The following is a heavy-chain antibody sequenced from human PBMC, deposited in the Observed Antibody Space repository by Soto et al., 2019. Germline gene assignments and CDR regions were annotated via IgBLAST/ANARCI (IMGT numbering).Heavy chain of an antibody. V-gene: IGHV1-69*01. CDR3: ASHREQLFEGLGAFDI. CDR1: GGTFSSSA. Sequence: QVQLVQSGAEVQKPGSSVKGSCKASGGTFSSSAISWVRQAPGQELEWMGGIIPIFGTANYAQKFQGRVTITADESTRTAYRELSSLRSEHTAVYYCASHREQLFEGLGAFDIWGQGTMVTVSS. J-gene: IGHJ3*02. CDR2: IIPIFGTA. D-gene: IGHD6-6*01.